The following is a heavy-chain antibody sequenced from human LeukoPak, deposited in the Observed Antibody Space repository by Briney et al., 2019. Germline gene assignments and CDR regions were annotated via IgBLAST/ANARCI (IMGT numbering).Heavy chain of an antibody. Sequence: GGSLRLSCAASGFTFSSYAMSWVRQAPGKGLEWVSSISSSSSYIYYADSVKGRFTISRDNAKNSLYLQMNSLRAEDTAVYYCARDPVLRFLEWLQGDNKINWFDPWGQGTLVTVSS. V-gene: IGHV3-21*01. J-gene: IGHJ5*02. CDR2: ISSSSSYI. D-gene: IGHD3-3*01. CDR3: ARDPVLRFLEWLQGDNKINWFDP. CDR1: GFTFSSYA.